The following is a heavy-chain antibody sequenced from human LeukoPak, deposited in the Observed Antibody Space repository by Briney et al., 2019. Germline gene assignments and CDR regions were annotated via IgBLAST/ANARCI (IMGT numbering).Heavy chain of an antibody. Sequence: PGGSLRLSCAASGFTFSSYGIHWVRQAPGKGLEWVAVISYNGNKKYYADSVKGRFTISRDNSKNTLYLQMNSLRAEDTAVYYCAKELLTSPTAEDAFDIWGRGTMVTVSS. V-gene: IGHV3-30*18. CDR1: GFTFSSYG. D-gene: IGHD1-14*01. CDR2: ISYNGNKK. J-gene: IGHJ3*02. CDR3: AKELLTSPTAEDAFDI.